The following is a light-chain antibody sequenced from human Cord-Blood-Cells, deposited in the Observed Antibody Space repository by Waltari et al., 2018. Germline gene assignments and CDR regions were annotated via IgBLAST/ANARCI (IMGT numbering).Light chain of an antibody. Sequence: QSALPQPRSVSVSPGQSVAVSCTGTSSQVGGYNYVSWYQQHPGKAPKLTIYDVSKRPSGVPDRFSGSKSGNTASLTISGLQAEDEADYYCCSYAGSYTWVFGGGTKLTVL. V-gene: IGLV2-11*01. J-gene: IGLJ3*02. CDR3: CSYAGSYTWV. CDR1: SSQVGGYNY. CDR2: DVS.